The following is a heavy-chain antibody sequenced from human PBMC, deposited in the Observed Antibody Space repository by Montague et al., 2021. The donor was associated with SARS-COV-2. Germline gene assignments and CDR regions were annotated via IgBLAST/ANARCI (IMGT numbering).Heavy chain of an antibody. V-gene: IGHV4-30-2*01. J-gene: IGHJ4*02. D-gene: IGHD4-17*01. Sequence: KIKHSGDTCYNSSLKSLVTISVERSNNQFSLRMSSVTAADTTVYYCARGVGYSDLYYFDYWGQGTLVTVSS. CDR2: IKHSGDT. CDR3: ARGVGYSDLYYFDY.